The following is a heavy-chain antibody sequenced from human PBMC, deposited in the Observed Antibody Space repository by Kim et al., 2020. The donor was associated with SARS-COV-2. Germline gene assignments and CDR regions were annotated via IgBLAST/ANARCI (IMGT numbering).Heavy chain of an antibody. J-gene: IGHJ5*02. CDR3: ARAPSPRVVAVNWFDP. CDR2: ISSSGSTI. D-gene: IGHD2-15*01. V-gene: IGHV3-11*01. Sequence: GGSLRLSCAASGFTFSDYYMSWIRQAPGKGLEWVSYISSSGSTIYYADSVKGRFTISRDNAKNSLYLQMNSLRAEDTAVYYCARAPSPRVVAVNWFDPWGQGTLVTVSS. CDR1: GFTFSDYY.